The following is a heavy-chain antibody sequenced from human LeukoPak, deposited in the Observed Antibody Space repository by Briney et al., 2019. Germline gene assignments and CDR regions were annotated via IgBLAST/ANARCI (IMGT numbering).Heavy chain of an antibody. CDR2: ISLGGGAT. Sequence: PGRSLRLSCAASGFTFSDYNMHWVRQAPGKGLEWISAISLGGGATYYADSVKGRFTISRDNSKNTLYLQMNSLRAEDTAIYYCAKVNGTYYFDFWGQGTLVTVSS. CDR1: GFTFSDYN. V-gene: IGHV3-23*01. CDR3: AKVNGTYYFDF. J-gene: IGHJ4*02.